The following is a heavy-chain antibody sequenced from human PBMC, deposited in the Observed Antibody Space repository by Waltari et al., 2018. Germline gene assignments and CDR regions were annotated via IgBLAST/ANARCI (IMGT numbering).Heavy chain of an antibody. V-gene: IGHV4-39*01. D-gene: IGHD2-15*01. CDR2: FSYNGNT. CDR1: GGSISSTTYY. J-gene: IGHJ4*02. Sequence: QLQLQESGPGLVKASETLSLTCSVSGGSISSTTYYWGWIRQPPGKGPEWIGSFSYNGNTYYNPSLKSRITISVDTSKNQFSLQLRSVTAADTAMYYCARPGRVGGGSLMGLDYWGQGTLVTVSS. CDR3: ARPGRVGGGSLMGLDY.